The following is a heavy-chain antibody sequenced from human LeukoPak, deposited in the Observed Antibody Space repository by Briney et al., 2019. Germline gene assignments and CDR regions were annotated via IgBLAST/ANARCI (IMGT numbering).Heavy chain of an antibody. D-gene: IGHD2-21*02. CDR3: LARAYCGGDCMDVDAFDI. V-gene: IGHV3-74*01. CDR1: GFTFSSYW. J-gene: IGHJ3*02. Sequence: GGSLRLSCAASGFTFSSYWMHWVRRAPGKGLVWVSLINTDGSSTNYADSVRGRFTISRDNAKNTLHLQMNSLRAEDTAVYYCLARAYCGGDCMDVDAFDIWGQGTMVTVSS. CDR2: INTDGSST.